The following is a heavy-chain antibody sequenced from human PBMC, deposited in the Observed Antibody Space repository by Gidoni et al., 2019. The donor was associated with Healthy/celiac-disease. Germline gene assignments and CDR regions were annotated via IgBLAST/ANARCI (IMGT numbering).Heavy chain of an antibody. CDR3: ARDYGSGSSGQGAFDI. Sequence: QVQLQQWGAGLLKLSETLSLTCAVYGGSFSGYYWSWLRQPPGKGLEWIGEINHSGSTNYNPSLKSRVTISVDTSKNQFSLKLSSVTAADTAVYYCARDYGSGSSGQGAFDIWGQGTMVTVSS. CDR2: INHSGST. J-gene: IGHJ3*02. V-gene: IGHV4-34*01. CDR1: GGSFSGYY. D-gene: IGHD3-10*01.